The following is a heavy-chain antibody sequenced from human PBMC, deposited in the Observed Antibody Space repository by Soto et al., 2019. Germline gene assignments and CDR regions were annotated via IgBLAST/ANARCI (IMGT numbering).Heavy chain of an antibody. V-gene: IGHV4-31*03. CDR1: GGSISSGGYY. CDR2: IYNSGST. Sequence: QVQLQESGPGLVKPSETLSLTCTVSGGSISSGGYYWSWIRQHPGKGLEWIGYIYNSGSTYYNASLTSRVTISADTYRNQFSLQMNSVTAADTAVYYCARDPECWGQVTMVTVSS. J-gene: IGHJ3*01. CDR3: ARDPEC.